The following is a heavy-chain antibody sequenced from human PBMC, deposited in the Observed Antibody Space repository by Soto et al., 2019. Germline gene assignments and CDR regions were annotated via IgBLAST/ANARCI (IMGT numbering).Heavy chain of an antibody. CDR3: ARDGRGDYDSSGYYPNWFYP. D-gene: IGHD3-22*01. CDR2: IYTSGST. Sequence: SETLSLTCTVSGGSISSYYWSWIRQPAGKGLEWIGRIYTSGSTNYNPSLKSRVTMSVDTSKNQFSLKLSSVTAADTAVYYCARDGRGDYDSSGYYPNWFYPWGQGTLVTVSS. CDR1: GGSISSYY. V-gene: IGHV4-4*07. J-gene: IGHJ5*02.